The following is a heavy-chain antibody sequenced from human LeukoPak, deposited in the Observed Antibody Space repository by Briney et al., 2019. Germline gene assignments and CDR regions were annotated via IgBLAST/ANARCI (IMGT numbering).Heavy chain of an antibody. CDR1: GYTLTELS. Sequence: AAVKVSCKVSGYTLTELSMHWVRQAPGKGLEGMGGFDPEDGETIYAQKFQGRVTMTEDTSTDTAYMELSSLRSEDTAVYYCATGATCSSTSCHYYYYYMDVWGKGTTVTVSS. D-gene: IGHD2-2*01. CDR3: ATGATCSSTSCHYYYYYMDV. CDR2: FDPEDGET. V-gene: IGHV1-24*01. J-gene: IGHJ6*03.